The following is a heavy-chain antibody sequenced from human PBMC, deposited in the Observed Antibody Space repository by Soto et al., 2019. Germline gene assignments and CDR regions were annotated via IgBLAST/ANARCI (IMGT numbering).Heavy chain of an antibody. CDR1: GFTFSDAW. CDR3: TTDDPYHASGSSYGMDV. CDR2: IKSKTDGGTI. Sequence: EVQLVESGGGLVKPGGSLRLSCAASGFTFSDAWMNWVRQAPGKGLEWVGHIKSKTDGGTIDYTAPVKGRFTISRDDTKNTQKLQMNSLKTDATAVYYRTTDDPYHASGSSYGMDVWGQGTTVTVSS. J-gene: IGHJ6*02. D-gene: IGHD3-10*01. V-gene: IGHV3-15*07.